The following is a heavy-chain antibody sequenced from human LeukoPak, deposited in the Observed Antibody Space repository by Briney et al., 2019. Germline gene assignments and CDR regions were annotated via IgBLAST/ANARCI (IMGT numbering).Heavy chain of an antibody. J-gene: IGHJ4*02. CDR1: GGSISSYY. CDR3: ARANTYYYDSSGYSPEVYYFDY. D-gene: IGHD3-22*01. Sequence: PSETLSLTCTVSGGSISSYYWSWIRQPAGKGLEWIGRTYTSGSTNYNPCLKSRVTMSVDTSKNQFSLKLSSVTAADTAVYYCARANTYYYDSSGYSPEVYYFDYWGQGTLVTVSS. V-gene: IGHV4-4*07. CDR2: TYTSGST.